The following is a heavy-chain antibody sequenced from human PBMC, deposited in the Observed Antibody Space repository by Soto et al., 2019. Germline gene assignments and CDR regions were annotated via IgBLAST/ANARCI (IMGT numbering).Heavy chain of an antibody. D-gene: IGHD3-10*01. CDR2: ISSSGSTI. CDR1: GFTFSSYE. CDR3: ARFPAGGATIYYFDY. V-gene: IGHV3-48*03. J-gene: IGHJ4*02. Sequence: GGSLRLSCAASGFTFSSYEMNWVRQAPGKGLEWVSYISSSGSTIYYADSVKGRFTISRDNAKNSLYLQMNSLRAEDTAVYYCARFPAGGATIYYFDYWGQGTLGTVSS.